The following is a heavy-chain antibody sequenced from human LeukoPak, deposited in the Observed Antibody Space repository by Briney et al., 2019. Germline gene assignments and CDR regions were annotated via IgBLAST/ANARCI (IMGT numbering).Heavy chain of an antibody. CDR1: GASINNNF. Sequence: PSETLTLTCTVSGASINNNFWTWIRQPPGKGLEWVGYIYSSGSANYNPSLKSRVIISGDTSKNQISLNLTSVTAADTAVYFCARHGDYYDTWGHGTLATVSS. V-gene: IGHV4-59*08. CDR3: ARHGDYYDT. J-gene: IGHJ4*01. D-gene: IGHD3-22*01. CDR2: IYSSGSA.